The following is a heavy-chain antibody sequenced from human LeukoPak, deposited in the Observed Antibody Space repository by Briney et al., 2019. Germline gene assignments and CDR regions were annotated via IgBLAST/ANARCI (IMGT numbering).Heavy chain of an antibody. J-gene: IGHJ4*02. CDR1: GFTFSNYN. CDR3: VRSYSSGWFDY. CDR2: IYGGGAT. D-gene: IGHD6-19*01. V-gene: IGHV3-53*01. Sequence: GGSLRLSCAASGFTFSNYNMNWVRQAPGKGLEWVSVIYGGGATYYADSVKGRFTISRDNSRNTLYLQMSSLRAEDTAVYYCVRSYSSGWFDYWGQGTLVTVSS.